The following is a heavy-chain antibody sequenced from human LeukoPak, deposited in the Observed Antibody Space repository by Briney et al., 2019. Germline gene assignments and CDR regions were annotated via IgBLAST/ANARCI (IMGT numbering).Heavy chain of an antibody. J-gene: IGHJ3*02. Sequence: PSETLSLTCTVSGGSISSGGYYWSWIRQHPGKGLEWIGYIYYSGSTYYNPSLKSRVTISVDTSKNQFSLKLTSVTAADTAVCYCARVPDYYDSRHYAFDIWGQGTMVTVSS. V-gene: IGHV4-31*03. D-gene: IGHD3-22*01. CDR3: ARVPDYYDSRHYAFDI. CDR1: GGSISSGGYY. CDR2: IYYSGST.